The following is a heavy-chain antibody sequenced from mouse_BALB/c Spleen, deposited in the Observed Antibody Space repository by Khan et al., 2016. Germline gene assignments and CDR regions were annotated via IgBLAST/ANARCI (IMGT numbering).Heavy chain of an antibody. CDR1: GYAFTNYL. J-gene: IGHJ4*01. CDR2: INPGSGGT. Sequence: RQQSGAELVRPGTSVKVSCKASGYAFTNYLIEWVKQRPGQGLEWIGVINPGSGGTNYNEKFKGKATLTADKSSSTAYMQLSSLTSDDSAVYFCARYDGNYYAMDYWGQGTSVTVSS. V-gene: IGHV1-54*01. D-gene: IGHD2-3*01. CDR3: ARYDGNYYAMDY.